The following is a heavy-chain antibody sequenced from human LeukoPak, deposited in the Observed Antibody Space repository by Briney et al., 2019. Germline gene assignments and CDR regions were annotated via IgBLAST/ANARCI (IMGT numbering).Heavy chain of an antibody. Sequence: GGSLRLSCAASGFTFSTYAMTWVRQAPGKGLEWVSGLGGSGTSTYYADSVKGRFTIFRDNSKNTLYLQMNSLRADDTAIYYCAKGSLSVTTKTYFDSRGQGTLVTVSS. D-gene: IGHD4-17*01. CDR2: LGGSGTST. CDR1: GFTFSTYA. V-gene: IGHV3-23*01. CDR3: AKGSLSVTTKTYFDS. J-gene: IGHJ4*02.